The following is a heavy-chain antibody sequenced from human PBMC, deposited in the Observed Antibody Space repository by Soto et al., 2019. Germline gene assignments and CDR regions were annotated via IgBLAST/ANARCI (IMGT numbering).Heavy chain of an antibody. D-gene: IGHD6-19*01. V-gene: IGHV3-23*01. J-gene: IGHJ4*02. CDR3: AKVDFRSGWYL. CDR1: GFTFNNYA. CDR2: ISGSGGST. Sequence: GGSLRLSCEASGFTFNNYAMSWVRQAPGNGLECVSAISGSGGSTYYADSVKGRFTISRDNSKNTLYLQMNSLRAEDTAVYYCAKVDFRSGWYLWGQGTLVTVSS.